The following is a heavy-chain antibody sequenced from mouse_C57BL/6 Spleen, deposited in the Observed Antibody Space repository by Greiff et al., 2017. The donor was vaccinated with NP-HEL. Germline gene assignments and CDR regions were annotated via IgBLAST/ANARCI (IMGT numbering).Heavy chain of an antibody. CDR2: INPSNGGT. CDR1: GYTFTSYW. J-gene: IGHJ2*01. CDR3: AREFITTVVFDY. D-gene: IGHD1-1*01. V-gene: IGHV1-53*01. Sequence: QVHVKQPGTELVKPGASVKLSCKASGYTFTSYWMHWVKQRPGQGLEWIGNINPSNGGTNYNEKFKSKATLTVDKSSSTAYMQLSSLTSEDSAVYYCAREFITTVVFDYWGQGTTLTVSS.